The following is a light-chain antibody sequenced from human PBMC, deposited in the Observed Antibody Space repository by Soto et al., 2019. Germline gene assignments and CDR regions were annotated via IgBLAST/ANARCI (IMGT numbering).Light chain of an antibody. CDR1: QDVGNH. CDR3: LQHYSYAPT. J-gene: IGKJ1*01. Sequence: AIQMTQSPSSLSASVGDRVTIKCRASQDVGNHLVWYRQRPGKVPKLLIYDASNLENGVPSRFSGGGFGTDISLTINSLQPEDFATYYCLQHYSYAPTFGQGTEVEV. V-gene: IGKV1-6*01. CDR2: DAS.